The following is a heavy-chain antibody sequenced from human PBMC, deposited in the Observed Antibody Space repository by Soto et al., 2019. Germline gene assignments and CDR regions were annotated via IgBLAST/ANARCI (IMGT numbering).Heavy chain of an antibody. CDR3: ARVLDYDFWSGYESYNWFDP. CDR2: IWYDGSNK. D-gene: IGHD3-3*01. J-gene: IGHJ5*02. V-gene: IGHV3-33*01. CDR1: GFTFSSYG. Sequence: VGSLRLSCAASGFTFSSYGMHWVRQAPGKGLEWVAVIWYDGSNKYYADSVKGRFTISRDNSKNTLYLQMNSLRAEDTAVYYCARVLDYDFWSGYESYNWFDPWGQGTLVTVSS.